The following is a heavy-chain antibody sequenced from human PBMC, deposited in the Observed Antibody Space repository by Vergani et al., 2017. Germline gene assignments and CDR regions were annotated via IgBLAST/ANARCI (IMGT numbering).Heavy chain of an antibody. D-gene: IGHD2-21*02. CDR3: ARDPRGYGGDPEDYYYGMDV. CDR2: ISAYKGNT. V-gene: IGHV1-18*04. J-gene: IGHJ6*01. CDR1: GYTFTSYG. Sequence: QVQLVQSGAQVKKPGASVKVSCKASGYTFTSYGISWVRQAPGQGLECMGWISAYKGNTNYAQKLQGRVTLTTDTSTSTAYMELRSLRSDDTAVYYCARDPRGYGGDPEDYYYGMDVWGQGTTGTGPS.